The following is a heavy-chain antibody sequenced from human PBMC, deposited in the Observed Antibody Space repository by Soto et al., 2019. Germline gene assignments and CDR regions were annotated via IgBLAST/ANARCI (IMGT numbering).Heavy chain of an antibody. D-gene: IGHD6-6*01. CDR2: INGDGSST. CDR1: GFTFRRYW. V-gene: IGHV3-74*01. CDR3: VSLVERSDIAFDI. Sequence: PGGSLRLSCAASGFTFRRYWMHWVRQASGKGLVWVSRINGDGSSTSYADSVKGRFTVSRDNAKNTLYLQMNSLRVEDTAVYYCVSLVERSDIAFDIWGQGAMVTVSS. J-gene: IGHJ3*02.